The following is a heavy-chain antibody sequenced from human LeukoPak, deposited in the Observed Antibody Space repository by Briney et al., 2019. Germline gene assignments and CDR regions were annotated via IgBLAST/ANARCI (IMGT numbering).Heavy chain of an antibody. CDR2: ISSSSSTI. Sequence: GGSLRLSCAASGFTFSSYSMNWVRQAPGKGLEWISYISSSSSTIDYADSVKGRFTISRDNAKNSLYLQMNSLRAEDTAVYYCARGRGYNYGYSDYWGQGTLVTVSS. J-gene: IGHJ4*02. D-gene: IGHD5-18*01. CDR3: ARGRGYNYGYSDY. CDR1: GFTFSSYS. V-gene: IGHV3-48*04.